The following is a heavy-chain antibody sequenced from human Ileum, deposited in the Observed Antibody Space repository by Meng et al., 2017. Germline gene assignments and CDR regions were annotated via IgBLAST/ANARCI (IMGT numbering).Heavy chain of an antibody. Sequence: QGQLPASGPGLVGPSDTRVLTCTVSGDSVRSFCCDWSWIRQSAGKGLEWIGYVYYNGVTNYNPSLRSRITTSIDTSKNQFSLKLSSVTAADTALYYCTRERSWSDFGYFDDWGRGTLVTVSS. CDR3: TRERSWSDFGYFDD. CDR1: GDSVRSFCCD. D-gene: IGHD1-26*01. CDR2: VYYNGVT. J-gene: IGHJ4*02. V-gene: IGHV4-61*01.